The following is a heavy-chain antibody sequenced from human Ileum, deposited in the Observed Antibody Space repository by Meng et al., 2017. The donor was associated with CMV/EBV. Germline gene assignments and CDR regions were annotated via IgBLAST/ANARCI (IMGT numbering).Heavy chain of an antibody. D-gene: IGHD3-16*01. CDR3: ARDQTLRFYVTYGMDV. V-gene: IGHV3-66*02. CDR1: GFTVSSNY. J-gene: IGHJ6*02. CDR2: IYSGGST. Sequence: GESLKISCAASGFTVSSNYMSWVRQAPGKGLEWVSVIYSGGSTYYADSVKGRFTISRDNSKNTLYLQMNSLRAEDTAVYYCARDQTLRFYVTYGMDVWVQGTTVTVSS.